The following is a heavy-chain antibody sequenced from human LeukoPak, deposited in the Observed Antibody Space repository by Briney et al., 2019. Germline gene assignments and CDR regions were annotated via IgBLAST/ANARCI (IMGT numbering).Heavy chain of an antibody. J-gene: IGHJ4*02. Sequence: PGGSLRLSCVASXFTSLAMTWVRQAPGKGLEWVSAISGSGDSAYYADSVKGRFTISRDNSKNTLYLQMNSLRAEDTAVYYCAKDGLPLADFWGQGTLVTVSS. CDR2: ISGSGDSA. D-gene: IGHD5-12*01. V-gene: IGHV3-23*01. CDR3: AKDGLPLADF. CDR1: XFTSLA.